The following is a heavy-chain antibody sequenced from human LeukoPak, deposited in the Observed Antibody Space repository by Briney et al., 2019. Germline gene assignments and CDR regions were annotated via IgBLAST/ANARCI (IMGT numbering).Heavy chain of an antibody. CDR2: ITSSSSYI. CDR1: AFTFSSYS. Sequence: PGGSLRLSCAASAFTFSSYSMNWVRQAPGKGLEWVSSITSSSSYIYYSDSVKGRFTISRDNAKNSMYLQMNSLRAEDTAVYYCARCGGGNPRWFDPWGQGTLVTVSS. J-gene: IGHJ5*02. V-gene: IGHV3-21*01. CDR3: ARCGGGNPRWFDP. D-gene: IGHD4-23*01.